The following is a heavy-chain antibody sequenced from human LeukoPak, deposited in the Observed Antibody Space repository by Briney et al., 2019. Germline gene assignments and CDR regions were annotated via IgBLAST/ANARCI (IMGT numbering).Heavy chain of an antibody. CDR1: GFTFSSYT. D-gene: IGHD6-6*01. CDR2: ISSGSNTI. CDR3: ARASGSSSGGWVYYYYMDV. V-gene: IGHV3-48*01. Sequence: PGGSLRLSCAASGFTFSSYTMKWVRQAPGKGLEWVSYISSGSNTIYYADSVKGRFTISRDNAKNSLYLQMNSLRADDTAVYYCARASGSSSGGWVYYYYMDVWGKGTTVTVSS. J-gene: IGHJ6*03.